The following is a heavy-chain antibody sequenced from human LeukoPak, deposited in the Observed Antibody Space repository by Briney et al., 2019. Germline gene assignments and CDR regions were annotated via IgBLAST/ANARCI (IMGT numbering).Heavy chain of an antibody. CDR1: GFTFSSRA. CDR2: ISRSGGST. D-gene: IGHD3-16*01. CDR3: DEHRPVMPDDAFYI. Sequence: PGGSLRLSSAPSGFTFSSRAMTRVRQAPGKGLEWVSVISRSGGSTDYADSVKGRFIISRDNSKNTLYLEMNSLRAEDTAVYYCDEHRPVMPDDAFYIWGQGTMVTVSS. V-gene: IGHV3-23*01. J-gene: IGHJ3*02.